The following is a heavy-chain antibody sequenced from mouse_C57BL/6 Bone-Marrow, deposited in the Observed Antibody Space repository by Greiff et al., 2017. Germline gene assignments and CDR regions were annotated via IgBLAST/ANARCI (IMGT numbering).Heavy chain of an antibody. V-gene: IGHV1-19*01. J-gene: IGHJ3*01. CDR3: ALYGSSYLAWFAY. D-gene: IGHD1-1*01. CDR2: INPYNGGT. Sequence: EVKLQQSGPVLVKPGASVKMSCKASGYTFTDYYMNWVKQSHGKSLEWIGVINPYNGGTSYNQKFKGKATLTVDKSSSTAYMELNSLTSEDSAVYYCALYGSSYLAWFAYWGQGTLVTVSA. CDR1: GYTFTDYY.